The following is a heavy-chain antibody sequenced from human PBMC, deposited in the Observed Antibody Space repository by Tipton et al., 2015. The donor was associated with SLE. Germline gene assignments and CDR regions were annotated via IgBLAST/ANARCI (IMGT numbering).Heavy chain of an antibody. CDR2: IYYSGGT. V-gene: IGHV4-59*01. Sequence: TLSLTCTVSGGSISSYYWSWIRQPPGEGLEWIGYIYYSGGTDYNPSPKSRVTISVDTSKNQFSLKLSSVTAADTAVYYCARVVEDIVLEGALDIWGQGTMVTVSS. CDR1: GGSISSYY. D-gene: IGHD2-8*01. J-gene: IGHJ3*02. CDR3: ARVVEDIVLEGALDI.